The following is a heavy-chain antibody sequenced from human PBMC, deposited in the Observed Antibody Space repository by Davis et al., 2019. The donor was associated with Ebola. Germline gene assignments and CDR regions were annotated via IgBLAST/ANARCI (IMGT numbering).Heavy chain of an antibody. D-gene: IGHD4-17*01. Sequence: SVKVSCKASGGTFSSYAISWVRQAPGQGLEWMGGIIPIFGTANYAQKFQGRVTITADKSTSTAYMELSSLRSEDTAVYYCARPQTTVTTGWFDPWGQGTLVTVSS. CDR3: ARPQTTVTTGWFDP. J-gene: IGHJ5*02. CDR1: GGTFSSYA. V-gene: IGHV1-69*06. CDR2: IIPIFGTA.